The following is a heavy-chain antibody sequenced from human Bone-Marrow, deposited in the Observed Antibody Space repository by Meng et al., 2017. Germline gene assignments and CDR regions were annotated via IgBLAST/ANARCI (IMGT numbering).Heavy chain of an antibody. CDR1: GGSISSDHW. Sequence: QLPASGPGLVRPSGTLSRTCAVSGGSISSDHWWSWVRQSPGKGLEWIGEIYHDGSARYNPSPKSRVTISVDRAKNQFSLTLTSVTAADTAVYYCTRNEYYCLGYWGQGTLVTVSS. V-gene: IGHV4-4*02. CDR3: TRNEYYCLGY. J-gene: IGHJ4*02. D-gene: IGHD3-16*01. CDR2: IYHDGSA.